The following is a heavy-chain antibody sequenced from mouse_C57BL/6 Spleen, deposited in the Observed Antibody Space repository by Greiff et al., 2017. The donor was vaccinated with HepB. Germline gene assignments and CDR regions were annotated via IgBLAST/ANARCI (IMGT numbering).Heavy chain of an antibody. V-gene: IGHV5-17*01. CDR2: ISSGSSTI. Sequence: EVQRVESGGGLVKPGGSLKLSCAASGFTFSDYGMHWVRQAPEKGLEWVAYISSGSSTIYYADTVKGRFTISRDNAKNTLVLQMTGLRSEDTAMYYGARDYGSSWFAYWGQGTLVTVSA. CDR3: ARDYGSSWFAY. J-gene: IGHJ3*01. CDR1: GFTFSDYG. D-gene: IGHD1-1*01.